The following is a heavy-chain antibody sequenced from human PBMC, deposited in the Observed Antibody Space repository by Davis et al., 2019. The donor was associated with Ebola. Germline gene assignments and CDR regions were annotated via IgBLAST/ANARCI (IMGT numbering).Heavy chain of an antibody. Sequence: GESLKISCQASGYSFSSYWIGWVRQMPGKGLEWMGRIDPSDSYTNYSPSFQGHVTISADKSISTAYLQWSSLKASDTAMYYCARPYYDSSGYPYDAFDIWGQGTMVTVSS. V-gene: IGHV5-10-1*01. J-gene: IGHJ3*02. CDR1: GYSFSSYW. CDR3: ARPYYDSSGYPYDAFDI. CDR2: IDPSDSYT. D-gene: IGHD3-22*01.